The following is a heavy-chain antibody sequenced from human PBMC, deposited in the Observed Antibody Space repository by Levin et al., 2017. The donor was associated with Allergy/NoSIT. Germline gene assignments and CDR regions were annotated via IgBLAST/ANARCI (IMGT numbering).Heavy chain of an antibody. CDR3: ARGPYSNSFDY. J-gene: IGHJ4*02. Sequence: GGSLRLSCAASAFIFSSFSMNWVRQAPGKGLEWVSYISSSSSSIYYADSVKGRFTISRDNAKNSLYLQMNSLRAEDTAVYYCARGPYSNSFDYWGQGTLVTVSP. CDR1: AFIFSSFS. V-gene: IGHV3-48*01. D-gene: IGHD6-6*01. CDR2: ISSSSSSI.